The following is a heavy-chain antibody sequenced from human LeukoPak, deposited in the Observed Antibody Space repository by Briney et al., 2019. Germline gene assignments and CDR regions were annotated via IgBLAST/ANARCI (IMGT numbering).Heavy chain of an antibody. D-gene: IGHD6-6*01. Sequence: GASVKVSCKASGDTFTSYYIHWVRQAPGQGLEWMGIINPSGGGTTNAQKFQGRVTMTRDTSTSTVYMELSSLRSEDTAVYYCARGLGRPGPPDYWGQGTLVTVSS. CDR2: INPSGGGT. CDR3: ARGLGRPGPPDY. CDR1: GDTFTSYY. J-gene: IGHJ4*02. V-gene: IGHV1-46*01.